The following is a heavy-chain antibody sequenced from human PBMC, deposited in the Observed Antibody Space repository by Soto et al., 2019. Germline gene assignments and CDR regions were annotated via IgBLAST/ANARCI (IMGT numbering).Heavy chain of an antibody. CDR3: AKDAKILDWLPTSYYFDF. V-gene: IGHV3-23*01. Sequence: EVQVLESGGGLAQPGRSLRLSCAVSGLSFSSYAMTWVRQSPGKGLEWVSSISRSGYSTYSADSVRGRFTISRDNSKNTLYLQMNSLRAEDTAVYYCAKDAKILDWLPTSYYFDFWGQGTLVTVSS. CDR1: GLSFSSYA. J-gene: IGHJ4*02. D-gene: IGHD3-9*01. CDR2: ISRSGYST.